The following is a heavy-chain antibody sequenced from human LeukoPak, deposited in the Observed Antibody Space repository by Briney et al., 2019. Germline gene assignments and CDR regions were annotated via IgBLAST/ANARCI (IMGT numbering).Heavy chain of an antibody. CDR3: ATKGRGYSGYDFSFDS. V-gene: IGHV3-48*02. CDR1: GFTFSTYS. Sequence: PGGSLRLSCAASGFTFSTYSMNWVRKAPGKGLEWVSYISSRSSDIYYADSVKGRFTISRDNAENSLYLQMNSLRDEDTAVYYCATKGRGYSGYDFSFDSWGQGTLVTVSS. J-gene: IGHJ4*02. CDR2: ISSRSSDI. D-gene: IGHD5-12*01.